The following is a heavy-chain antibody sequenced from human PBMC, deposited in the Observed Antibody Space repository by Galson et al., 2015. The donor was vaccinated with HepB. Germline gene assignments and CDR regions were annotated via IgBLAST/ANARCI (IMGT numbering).Heavy chain of an antibody. V-gene: IGHV3-48*01. D-gene: IGHD1-7*01. CDR1: GFTFSSYS. Sequence: SLRLSCAASGFTFSSYSMNWVRQAPGKGLEWVTYISSSSSTIYYADSVKGRFTISRDNAKNSLYLQMNSLRAEDTAVYYCARDRAPYNWNYVGYFDYWGQGTLVTVSS. J-gene: IGHJ4*02. CDR3: ARDRAPYNWNYVGYFDY. CDR2: ISSSSSTI.